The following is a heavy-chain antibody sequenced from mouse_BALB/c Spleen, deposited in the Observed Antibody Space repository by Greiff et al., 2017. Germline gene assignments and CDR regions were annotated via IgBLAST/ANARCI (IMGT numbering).Heavy chain of an antibody. V-gene: IGHV2-9*02. Sequence: VQLQQSGPGLVAPSQSLSITCTVSGFSLTSYGVHWVRQPPGKGLEWLGVIWAGGSTNYNSALMSRLSISKDNSKSQVFLKMNSLQTDDTAMYYCARDVYYGDWYLDVWGAGTRVTVSS. D-gene: IGHD1-1*01. CDR3: ARDVYYGDWYLDV. J-gene: IGHJ1*01. CDR1: GFSLTSYG. CDR2: IWAGGST.